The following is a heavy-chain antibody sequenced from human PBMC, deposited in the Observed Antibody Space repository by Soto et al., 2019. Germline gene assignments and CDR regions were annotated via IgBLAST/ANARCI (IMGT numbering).Heavy chain of an antibody. V-gene: IGHV3-21*01. CDR3: ARDGYCSGGSCYPGYYYYMDV. CDR1: GFTFSSYS. CDR2: ISSSSSYI. J-gene: IGHJ6*03. D-gene: IGHD2-15*01. Sequence: EVQLVESGGGLVKPGGSLRLSCAASGFTFSSYSMNWVRQAPGKGLEWVSSISSSSSYIYYADSVKGRFTISRDNAKNSLCLQMKSLRAEDTAVYYCARDGYCSGGSCYPGYYYYMDVWGKGTTVTVSS.